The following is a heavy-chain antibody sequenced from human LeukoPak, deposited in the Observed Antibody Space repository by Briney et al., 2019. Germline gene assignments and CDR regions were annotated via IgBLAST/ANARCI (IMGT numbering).Heavy chain of an antibody. V-gene: IGHV1-69*04. CDR3: ARARDSSGSDYFDY. Sequence: ASVKVSCKASGGTFSSYAISWVRQAPGQGLEWMGRIIPIFGIANYAQKFQGRVTITADKSTSTAYMELSSLRSEDTAVYCCARARDSSGSDYFDYWGQGTLVTVSS. D-gene: IGHD3-22*01. CDR1: GGTFSSYA. J-gene: IGHJ4*02. CDR2: IIPIFGIA.